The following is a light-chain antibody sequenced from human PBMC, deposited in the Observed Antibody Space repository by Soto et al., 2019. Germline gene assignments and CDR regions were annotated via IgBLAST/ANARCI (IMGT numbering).Light chain of an antibody. V-gene: IGLV1-47*01. CDR1: TSNIGVNY. Sequence: QAVVTQPPSASGTPGQRVTISCSGSTSNIGVNYIYWYQQVPGTAPKPLIYRNIERPSGVPDRFSGSKSGTSASLAISGLRSEDEADYYCAAWDDSLSGWVFGGGTTLTLL. CDR3: AAWDDSLSGWV. J-gene: IGLJ2*01. CDR2: RNI.